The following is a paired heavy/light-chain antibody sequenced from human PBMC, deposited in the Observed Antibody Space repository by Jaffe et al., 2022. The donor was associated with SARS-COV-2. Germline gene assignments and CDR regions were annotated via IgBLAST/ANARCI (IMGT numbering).Heavy chain of an antibody. CDR2: MSYDGSNK. V-gene: IGHV3-30*04. CDR1: GFSFSTYA. Sequence: QVQLVESGGGVVQPGRSLRLSCAASGFSFSTYAMHWVRQAPGKGLEWVAVMSYDGSNKNYADSVKGRFTISRDNAKNTLYLQMNSLRAEDAAVYYCSSAMGPYYYYGLDVWGQGTTVIVSS. J-gene: IGHJ6*02. CDR3: SSAMGPYYYYGLDV.
Light chain of an antibody. J-gene: IGLJ3*02. CDR3: SSYTSSSTWV. V-gene: IGLV2-14*03. Sequence: QSALTQPASVSGSPGQSITISCTGTNSDVGAYNYVSWCQQHPGKAPKLMIYDVSHRPSGVSTRFSGSKSGNTASLTISGLQPEDEADYYCSSYTSSSTWVFGGGTKLTVL. CDR2: DVS. CDR1: NSDVGAYNY.